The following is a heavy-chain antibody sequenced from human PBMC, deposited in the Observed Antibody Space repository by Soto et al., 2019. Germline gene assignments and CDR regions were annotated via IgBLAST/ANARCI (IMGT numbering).Heavy chain of an antibody. CDR1: GGSISSYY. D-gene: IGHD5-12*01. J-gene: IGHJ4*02. Sequence: QVQLQESGPGLVKPSETLSLTCTVSGGSISSYYWSWIRQPPGKGLEWIGYIYYSGSTNYNPSLKSRVTISVDTSQNQFSLKLSSVTAADTAVYYCARDMRWLGDFGYWGQGTLVTVSS. CDR3: ARDMRWLGDFGY. CDR2: IYYSGST. V-gene: IGHV4-59*01.